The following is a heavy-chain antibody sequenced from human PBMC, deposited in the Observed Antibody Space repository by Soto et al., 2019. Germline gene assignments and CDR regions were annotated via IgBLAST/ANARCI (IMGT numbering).Heavy chain of an antibody. D-gene: IGHD6-6*01. V-gene: IGHV4-4*07. J-gene: IGHJ5*02. CDR1: GGSNSSYY. CDR3: ARDRIRYSRSHNCFDP. CDR2: IYTSGST. Sequence: SETLSLTCTVSGGSNSSYYWSWIRQPAVKGLEWIGRIYTSGSTNYNPSRRSRVTRSVETSKTLSSLRLSSVTAWGTDVYYCARDRIRYSRSHNCFDPWGQRTLLTVSS.